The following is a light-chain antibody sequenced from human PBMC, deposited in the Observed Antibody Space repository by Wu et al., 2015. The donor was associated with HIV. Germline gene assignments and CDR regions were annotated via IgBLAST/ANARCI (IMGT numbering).Light chain of an antibody. CDR1: QSISGW. J-gene: IGKJ2*01. CDR3: QQSYTMPFD. Sequence: DIQMTQSPSTLSASVGERVTITCRASQSISGWLAWYQQKPGKAPKLLIYKASSLEIGVPSRFSGSGSGTEFTLTISGLQPDDFATYYCQQSYTMPFDFGQGTKLEIK. V-gene: IGKV1-5*03. CDR2: KAS.